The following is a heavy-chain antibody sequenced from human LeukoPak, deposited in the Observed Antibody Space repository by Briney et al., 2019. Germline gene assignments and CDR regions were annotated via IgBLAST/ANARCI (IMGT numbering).Heavy chain of an antibody. CDR1: GYNFATDW. CDR3: ARHLRNYGGNSVQADY. V-gene: IGHV5-51*01. Sequence: GESLKISCKGSGYNFATDWIGWVRQMPGKGLEWMGIVYPDDSDVRYSPSFQGQVTISADKSISTAYLQWSSLKASDTAMYYCARHLRNYGGNSVQADYWGQGTLVTVSS. D-gene: IGHD4-23*01. CDR2: VYPDDSDV. J-gene: IGHJ4*02.